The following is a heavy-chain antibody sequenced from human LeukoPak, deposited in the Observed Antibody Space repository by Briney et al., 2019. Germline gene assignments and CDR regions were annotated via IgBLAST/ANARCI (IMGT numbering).Heavy chain of an antibody. CDR1: GFTFDDYA. CDR2: ISCDGGST. J-gene: IGHJ6*02. CDR3: AKDMGTVWGSYYYYGMDV. Sequence: GGSLRLSCAASGFTFDDYAMHWVRQAPGKGLEWVSLISCDGGSTYYADSVKGRFTISRDNSKNSLYLQMNSLRAEDTALYYCAKDMGTVWGSYYYYGMDVWGQGPTVPVS. V-gene: IGHV3-43D*03. D-gene: IGHD3-16*01.